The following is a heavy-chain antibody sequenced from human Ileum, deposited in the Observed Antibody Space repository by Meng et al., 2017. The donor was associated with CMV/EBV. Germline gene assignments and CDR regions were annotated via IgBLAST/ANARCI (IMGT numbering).Heavy chain of an antibody. J-gene: IGHJ6*02. V-gene: IGHV1-8*03. CDR2: MNPNSGNT. CDR3: ARALIIENQLPEGSSRIVPITNGMDV. D-gene: IGHD2-2*01. CDR1: GYTFTSYD. Sequence: ASVKVFCKASGYTFTSYDINWVRQATGQGLEWMGWMNPNSGNTGYAQKFQGRVTITRNTSISTAYMELSSLRSEDTAVYYCARALIIENQLPEGSSRIVPITNGMDVWGQGTTVTVSS.